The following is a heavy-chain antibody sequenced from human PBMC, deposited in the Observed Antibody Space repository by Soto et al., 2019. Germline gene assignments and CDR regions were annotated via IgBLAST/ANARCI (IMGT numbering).Heavy chain of an antibody. Sequence: QVQLVESGGGVVQPGRSLRLSCAASGFTFSSYGMHWVRQAPGKGLEWVAVISYDGSNKYYADSVKGRFTISRDNSKNTRYLQMNSLRAEDTAVYYCAKEPTSSGYYSWGQGTLVTVSS. CDR2: ISYDGSNK. V-gene: IGHV3-30*18. CDR3: AKEPTSSGYYS. D-gene: IGHD3-22*01. J-gene: IGHJ4*02. CDR1: GFTFSSYG.